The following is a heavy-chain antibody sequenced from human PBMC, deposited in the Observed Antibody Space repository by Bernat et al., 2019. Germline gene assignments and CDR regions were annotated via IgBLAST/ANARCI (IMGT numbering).Heavy chain of an antibody. CDR1: GFTFSSYA. CDR2: ISGSGGST. Sequence: EVQLLESGGGLVQPGGSLRLSCAASGFTFSSYAMSWVRQAPGKGLEWVSAISGSGGSTYSADSVKGRFTISRDNSKNTLYLQMNSLRAEDTAVYYCAKPYYDFWSGYYTGGLDYWGQGTLVTVSS. D-gene: IGHD3-3*01. CDR3: AKPYYDFWSGYYTGGLDY. V-gene: IGHV3-23*01. J-gene: IGHJ4*02.